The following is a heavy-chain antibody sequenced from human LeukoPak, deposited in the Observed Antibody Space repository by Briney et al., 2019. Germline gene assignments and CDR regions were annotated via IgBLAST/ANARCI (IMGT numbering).Heavy chain of an antibody. D-gene: IGHD3-10*01. CDR1: GFTFDDYG. J-gene: IGHJ6*03. Sequence: GGSLRLSCAASGFTFDDYGMSWVRQAPGKGLEWVSGINWNGGSTGYADSVKGRFTICRDNAKNSLYLQMNSLRAEDTALYYCARMPITMVRGVIYYYYMDVWGKGTTVTVSS. CDR2: INWNGGST. CDR3: ARMPITMVRGVIYYYYMDV. V-gene: IGHV3-20*04.